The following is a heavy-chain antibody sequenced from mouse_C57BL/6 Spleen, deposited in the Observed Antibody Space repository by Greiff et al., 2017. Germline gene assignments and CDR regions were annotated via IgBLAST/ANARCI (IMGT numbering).Heavy chain of an antibody. CDR3: ARAFTTGGGY. J-gene: IGHJ2*01. CDR2: IDPSDSYT. D-gene: IGHD1-1*01. CDR1: GYTFTSYW. Sequence: VQLQQPGAELVMPGASVKLSCKASGYTFTSYWMHWVKQRPGQGLEWIGEIDPSDSYTNYNQKFKGKSTLTVDKSSSTAYMQLSSLTSEDSAVYYCARAFTTGGGYWGQGTTLTVSS. V-gene: IGHV1-69*01.